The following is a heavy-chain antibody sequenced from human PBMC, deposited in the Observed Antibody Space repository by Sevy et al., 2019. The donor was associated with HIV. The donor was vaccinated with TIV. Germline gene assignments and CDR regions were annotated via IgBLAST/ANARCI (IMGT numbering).Heavy chain of an antibody. D-gene: IGHD2-2*01. J-gene: IGHJ4*02. CDR2: ISSSSSYI. V-gene: IGHV3-21*01. CDR1: GFTFSSYS. CDR3: ARPHLGYCSSTSCPSDY. Sequence: GGSLRLSCAASGFTFSSYSMNWVRQAPGKGLEWVSSISSSSSYIYYADSVKGRFTISRDKAKNSLYLQMNSLRAEDTAVYYCARPHLGYCSSTSCPSDYWGQGTLVTVSS.